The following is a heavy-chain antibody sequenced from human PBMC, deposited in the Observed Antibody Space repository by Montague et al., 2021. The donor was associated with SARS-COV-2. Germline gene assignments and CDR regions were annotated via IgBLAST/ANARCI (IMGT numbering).Heavy chain of an antibody. CDR1: GGSISNYH. CDR3: ARQLRVRRYWQVGDCNHYGMDV. J-gene: IGHJ6*02. D-gene: IGHD2-8*02. V-gene: IGHV4-59*08. CDR2: IYYSGST. Sequence: SETLSLTCTVSGGSISNYHWNWIRQPPGKGLEWIAYIYYSGSTNYNPSLQSRVTISVDTSRNQFSLRLTSVTAADTAVYYCARQLRVRRYWQVGDCNHYGMDVWGQGTTVSVSS.